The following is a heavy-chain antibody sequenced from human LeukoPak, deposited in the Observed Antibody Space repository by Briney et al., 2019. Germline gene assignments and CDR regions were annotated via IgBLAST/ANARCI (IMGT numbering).Heavy chain of an antibody. CDR2: ISYSGNT. D-gene: IGHD3-22*01. J-gene: IGHJ6*03. Sequence: PSETLSLTCTVSAGSISSSDYYWGWIRQSPGKGLEWIGRISYSGNTYYNPSLKSRVTISVDTSENHFSLRLSSVTAADTAAYYCARLTHSYYSDTSGYYPYYYMDVWGKGTRVTVSS. CDR3: ARLTHSYYSDTSGYYPYYYMDV. V-gene: IGHV4-39*02. CDR1: AGSISSSDYY.